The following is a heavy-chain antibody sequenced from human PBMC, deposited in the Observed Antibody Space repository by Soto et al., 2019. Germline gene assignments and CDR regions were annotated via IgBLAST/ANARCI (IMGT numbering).Heavy chain of an antibody. V-gene: IGHV3-48*02. CDR1: GFTFSSYS. CDR2: ISSSSSTI. CDR3: ARSPVEMATISLDY. D-gene: IGHD5-12*01. Sequence: GGSLRLSCAASGFTFSSYSMNWVRQAPGKGLEWVSYISSSSSTIYYADSVKGRFTISRDNAKNSLYLQMNSLRDEDTAVYYCARSPVEMATISLDYWGQGTLVTVSS. J-gene: IGHJ4*02.